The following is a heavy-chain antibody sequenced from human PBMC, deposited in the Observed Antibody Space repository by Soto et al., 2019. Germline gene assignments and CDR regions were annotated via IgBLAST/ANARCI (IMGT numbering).Heavy chain of an antibody. Sequence: ASVNLCWEASGYTIASYSRWWVRQAPEQGLEWMGWISAYNGNTNYAQKLQGRVTMTTDTSTSTAYMELRSLRSDDTAVYYCARGHWNYECKYYFAYWGQGTLVTVTS. D-gene: IGHD1-7*01. CDR2: ISAYNGNT. V-gene: IGHV1-18*01. CDR3: ARGHWNYECKYYFAY. CDR1: GYTIASYS. J-gene: IGHJ4*02.